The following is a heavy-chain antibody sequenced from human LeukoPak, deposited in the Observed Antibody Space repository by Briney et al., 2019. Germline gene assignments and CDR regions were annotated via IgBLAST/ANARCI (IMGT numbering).Heavy chain of an antibody. D-gene: IGHD3-10*01. CDR2: IYYSGST. Sequence: TSETLSLTCTVSGGSISSSSYYWGWIRQPPGKGLEWIGSIYYSGSTYYNPSLKSRVTISVDTSKNQFSLKLSSVTAADTAVYYCARSDMVRRRVEYYFDYWGQGTLVTVSS. CDR3: ARSDMVRRRVEYYFDY. V-gene: IGHV4-39*07. CDR1: GGSISSSSYY. J-gene: IGHJ4*02.